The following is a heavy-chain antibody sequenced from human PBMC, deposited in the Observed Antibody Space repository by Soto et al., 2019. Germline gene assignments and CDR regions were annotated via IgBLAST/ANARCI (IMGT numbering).Heavy chain of an antibody. CDR3: ARAVYSSSWYAFDP. V-gene: IGHV1-3*01. D-gene: IGHD6-13*01. Sequence: QVQLVQSGAEVKKPGASVKVSCKASGYTFTIYAMHCVRQAPGQRRECMGWINAGNGNTKYSQKFQGRVTITSDTSASTAYMELSSLRSEDTAVYYCARAVYSSSWYAFDPLGQGTLVTVSS. CDR2: INAGNGNT. J-gene: IGHJ5*02. CDR1: GYTFTIYA.